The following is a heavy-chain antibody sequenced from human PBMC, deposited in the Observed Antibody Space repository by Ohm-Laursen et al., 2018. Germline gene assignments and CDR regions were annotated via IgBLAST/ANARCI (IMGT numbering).Heavy chain of an antibody. Sequence: TLSLTCTVSGGSISSYYWSWIRQPPGKGLEWIGYIYYSGSTNYNPSLKSRVSISVDTSKNQFSLKLSSVTATDTAVYFCARQRNSFQPIDYWGQGTLVTVSS. CDR1: GGSISSYY. CDR3: ARQRNSFQPIDY. V-gene: IGHV4-59*08. CDR2: IYYSGST. D-gene: IGHD2/OR15-2a*01. J-gene: IGHJ4*02.